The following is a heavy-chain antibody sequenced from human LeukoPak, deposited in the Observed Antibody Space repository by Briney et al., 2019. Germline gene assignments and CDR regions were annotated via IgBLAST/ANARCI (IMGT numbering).Heavy chain of an antibody. CDR1: GGSISSGSYY. V-gene: IGHV4-61*02. CDR2: IYTSGST. J-gene: IGHJ4*02. CDR3: ARLIRRLGFCIGGSCNWDYYFDY. Sequence: SETLSLTCTVSGGSISSGSYYWSWIRQPAGKGLEWIGRIYTSGSTNYNPSLKSRVTISVDTSKNQFSLMLSSVTATDTAVYYCARLIRRLGFCIGGSCNWDYYFDYWGQGTLVTVSP. D-gene: IGHD2-15*01.